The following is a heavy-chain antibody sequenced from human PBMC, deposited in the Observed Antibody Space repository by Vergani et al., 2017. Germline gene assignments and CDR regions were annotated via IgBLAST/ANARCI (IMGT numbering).Heavy chain of an antibody. CDR3: VRRTFYYGSGSSSWFDP. V-gene: IGHV4-39*01. Sequence: QVQLQESGPGLLRPSETLSLNCTVSSSSSYSWDWVRQAPGKGLGWIGSFSYGGSSDFNPSLKSRVTLSMDTSKSQFSLKLTSVTAADTAVYYCVRRTFYYGSGSSSWFDPWGQGVLVTVSS. D-gene: IGHD3-10*01. CDR1: SSSSYS. CDR2: FSYGGSS. J-gene: IGHJ5*02.